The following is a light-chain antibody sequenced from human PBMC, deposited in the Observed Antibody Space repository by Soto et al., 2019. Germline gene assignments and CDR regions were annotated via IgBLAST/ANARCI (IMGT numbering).Light chain of an antibody. CDR3: QQYSRYPYS. J-gene: IGKJ2*01. V-gene: IGKV1D-16*01. CDR1: QCVDRW. CDR2: TAS. Sequence: DIQMTQSPSSVSAAVGDRVTITCRASQCVDRWLGWYQQKPEKAPKLLIYTASSLQSGVPSRFSDSASGTDFTLIISMRPPEESATYCCQQYSRYPYSFGQGIKLEIK.